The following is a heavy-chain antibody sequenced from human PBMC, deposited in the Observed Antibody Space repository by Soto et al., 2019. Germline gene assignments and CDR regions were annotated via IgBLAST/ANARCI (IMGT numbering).Heavy chain of an antibody. J-gene: IGHJ6*02. Sequence: QVQLVQSGAEVKKPGSSVKVSCKASGGTFSSYAISWVRQAPGQGLEWMGGIIPIFGTANYAQKFQGRVTITADESTSTAYMELSSLRSEDTAVYYCARARSEGAYQLLSHYYYYGMDVWGQGTTVTVSS. CDR1: GGTFSSYA. V-gene: IGHV1-69*01. CDR2: IIPIFGTA. CDR3: ARARSEGAYQLLSHYYYYGMDV. D-gene: IGHD2-2*01.